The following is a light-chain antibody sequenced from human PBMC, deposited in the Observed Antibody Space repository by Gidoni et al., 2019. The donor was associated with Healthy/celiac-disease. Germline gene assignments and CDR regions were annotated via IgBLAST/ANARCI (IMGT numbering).Light chain of an antibody. Sequence: DTQMTQSPSSLSASVGDRVTITCRASQGISNYLAWYQQRPGKVPKLLVYAASTLQSGVPSRCSGSGSGTDFTLTISSLQPEDVATYYCQRYNSASLTFGGGTKVEIK. J-gene: IGKJ4*01. V-gene: IGKV1-27*01. CDR2: AAS. CDR3: QRYNSASLT. CDR1: QGISNY.